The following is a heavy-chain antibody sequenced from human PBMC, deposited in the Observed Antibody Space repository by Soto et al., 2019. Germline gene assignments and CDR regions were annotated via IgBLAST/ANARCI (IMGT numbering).Heavy chain of an antibody. J-gene: IGHJ6*02. CDR3: ATSNLGYYYGMDI. Sequence: QLQLQESGPGLVKPSETLSLTCTVSGGSISSSSYYWGWIRQPPGKGLEWIGSMYYSGNTYYNPYLNSRVTISVDTSKNQFSLKLSSVTAADTAVYFCATSNLGYYYGMDIWGHGTTVTVSS. V-gene: IGHV4-39*01. CDR2: MYYSGNT. CDR1: GGSISSSSYY. D-gene: IGHD3-16*01.